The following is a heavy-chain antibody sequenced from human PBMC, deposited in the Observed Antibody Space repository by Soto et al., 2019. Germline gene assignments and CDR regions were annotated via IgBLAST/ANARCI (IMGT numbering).Heavy chain of an antibody. CDR2: VYDGGSS. J-gene: IGHJ6*02. Sequence: QVQLLESGPGLVRPSETLSLTCTVSGGSIGYYYWSWVRRSPGKTLEWIGYVYDGGSSGYNPSLKSRVTISIDTSKNQLSLRLTSVTAADAATYYCARARIGLVGDIVKYNMDVWGQGTTVTVSS. CDR3: ARARIGLVGDIVKYNMDV. V-gene: IGHV4-59*01. D-gene: IGHD2-15*01. CDR1: GGSIGYYY.